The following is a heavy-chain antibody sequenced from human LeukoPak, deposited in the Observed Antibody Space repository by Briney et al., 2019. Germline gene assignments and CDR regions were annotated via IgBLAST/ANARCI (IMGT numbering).Heavy chain of an antibody. CDR2: IIPIFGTA. CDR1: GGTFSSYV. V-gene: IGHV1-69*06. CDR3: AREGYCGGDCYGFDP. D-gene: IGHD2-21*02. Sequence: GASVKVSCKASGGTFSSYVSWVRQAPGPGLEWMGGIIPIFGTANYAQKFQGRVTITADKSTSTAYMELSSLRSEDTAVYYCAREGYCGGDCYGFDPWGQGTLVTVSS. J-gene: IGHJ5*02.